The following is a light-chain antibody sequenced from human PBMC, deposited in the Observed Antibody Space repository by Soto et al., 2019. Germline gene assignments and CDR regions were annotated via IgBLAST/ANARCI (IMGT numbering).Light chain of an antibody. J-gene: IGKJ3*01. CDR2: AAS. V-gene: IGKV1-9*01. CDR1: QGISSY. Sequence: RVTITCRASQGISSYLAWYQQKPGKAPKLLIYAASTLQSGVPSRFSGSGSGTDFTLTITSLQSEDFATYYCQQLNSYPRTFGPGTKVDIK. CDR3: QQLNSYPRT.